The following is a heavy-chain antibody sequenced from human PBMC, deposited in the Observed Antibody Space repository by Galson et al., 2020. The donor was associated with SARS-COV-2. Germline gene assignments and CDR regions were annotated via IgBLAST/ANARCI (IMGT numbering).Heavy chain of an antibody. Sequence: ASVKVSCKASGGTFNNYAISWVRQAPGQGLEWMGWINPNSGGTNYEQKFQGRVTMTRDTSISTAYMELSRLRSDDTAVYYCARDRRFDAFDIWGQGTMVTVSS. V-gene: IGHV1-2*02. CDR1: GGTFNNYA. J-gene: IGHJ3*02. CDR2: INPNSGGT. CDR3: ARDRRFDAFDI.